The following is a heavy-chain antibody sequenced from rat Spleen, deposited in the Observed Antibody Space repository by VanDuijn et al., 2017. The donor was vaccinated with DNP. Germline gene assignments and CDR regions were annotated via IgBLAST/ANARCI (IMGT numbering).Heavy chain of an antibody. CDR3: ARWTRYFDY. CDR1: GYSITSNY. V-gene: IGHV3-1*01. CDR2: ISYSGST. Sequence: EVQLQESGSGLEKPSQSLSLTCSVTGYSITSNYWGWIRKFPGNKMEYIGHISYSGSTNYNPSLKSRISITRDTSKNHFFLHLNSVTSEDTATYYCARWTRYFDYWGQGVMVTVSS. D-gene: IGHD1-7*01. J-gene: IGHJ2*01.